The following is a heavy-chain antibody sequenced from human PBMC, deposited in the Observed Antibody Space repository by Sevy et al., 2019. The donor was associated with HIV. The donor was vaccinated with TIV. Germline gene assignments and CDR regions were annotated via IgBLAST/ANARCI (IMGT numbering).Heavy chain of an antibody. J-gene: IGHJ4*02. CDR3: ARGGLRDGYKSPFDY. D-gene: IGHD5-12*01. Sequence: GGSLRLSCAASGFTFNGYSMNWVRQAPGKGLEWVSSISSSSSYIYYADSVKGRFTISRDNAKNSLYLQMNSLRAEDTAVYYCARGGLRDGYKSPFDYWGQGTLVTVSS. CDR1: GFTFNGYS. CDR2: ISSSSSYI. V-gene: IGHV3-21*01.